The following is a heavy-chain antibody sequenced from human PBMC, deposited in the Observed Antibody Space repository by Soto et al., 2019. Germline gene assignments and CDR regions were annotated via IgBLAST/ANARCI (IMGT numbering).Heavy chain of an antibody. J-gene: IGHJ3*02. D-gene: IGHD3-22*01. V-gene: IGHV3-23*01. CDR2: ISGGGGST. Sequence: EVLLLDSGGGLVHPGGSLRLSCAASGFTYNNYAMSWVRQAPGKGLEWVSTISGGGGSTYYADSVKGRFTISRDNAKNSLYLQMNSLRAEDTAVYYCAREFGDSSGKGAFDIWGQGTMVTVSS. CDR1: GFTYNNYA. CDR3: AREFGDSSGKGAFDI.